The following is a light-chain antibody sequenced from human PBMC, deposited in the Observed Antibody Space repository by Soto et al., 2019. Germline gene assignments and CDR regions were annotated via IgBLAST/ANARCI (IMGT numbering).Light chain of an antibody. CDR1: SSNIGSNY. CDR3: AAWDDSADV. Sequence: QAVVTQPPSASGTPGQRVTISCSGSSSNIGSNYVYWYQQLPGTAPKLLIYRNNQRPSGVPDRFSGSKSGTSASLAISGLRSEDEADYYCAAWDDSADVFGTGTKVTVL. V-gene: IGLV1-47*01. CDR2: RNN. J-gene: IGLJ1*01.